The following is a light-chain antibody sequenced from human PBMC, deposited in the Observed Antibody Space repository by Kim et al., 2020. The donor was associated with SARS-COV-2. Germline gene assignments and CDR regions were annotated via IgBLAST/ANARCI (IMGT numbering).Light chain of an antibody. CDR1: TYNSGSNF. CDR2: SDS. V-gene: IGLV1-44*01. CDR3: GVWDDSMNGRV. J-gene: IGLJ3*02. Sequence: GPRVTISSSGSTYNSGSNFVNWYQQLTGRAPKLLIYSDSNRPSGVPDRFSGSKSGTSASLAISWLQAEDESDYYCGVWDDSMNGRVFGGGTRLTVL.